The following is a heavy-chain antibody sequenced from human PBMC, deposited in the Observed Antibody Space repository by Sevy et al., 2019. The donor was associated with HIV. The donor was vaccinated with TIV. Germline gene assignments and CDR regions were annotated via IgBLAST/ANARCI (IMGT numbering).Heavy chain of an antibody. CDR2: FDPEDGET. CDR3: ATTKDYYDSSASPFDY. V-gene: IGHV1-24*01. D-gene: IGHD3-22*01. J-gene: IGHJ4*02. Sequence: ASVKVSCKVSGYILTQLSMHWVRQAPGKGHEWMGSFDPEDGETFYAQKFQGRVTLTEDTSTDTAYLELSRLTSQDTAVYYCATTKDYYDSSASPFDYWGQGSLVTVSS. CDR1: GYILTQLS.